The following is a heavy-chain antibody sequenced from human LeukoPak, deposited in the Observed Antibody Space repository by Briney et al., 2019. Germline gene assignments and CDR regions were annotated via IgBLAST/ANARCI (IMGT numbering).Heavy chain of an antibody. D-gene: IGHD3-10*01. CDR1: GGTLSSYA. CDR3: ARSRLVWFGESGGWDAFEI. V-gene: IGHV1-69*04. CDR2: IIPILGIA. J-gene: IGHJ3*02. Sequence: GSSVKVSCKASGGTLSSYAISWVRQAPGQGLEWRGMIIPILGIANYAQKFQGRVTITADKSTSTAYMELSSLRSEDTAVYYCARSRLVWFGESGGWDAFEIWGQGTMVTVSS.